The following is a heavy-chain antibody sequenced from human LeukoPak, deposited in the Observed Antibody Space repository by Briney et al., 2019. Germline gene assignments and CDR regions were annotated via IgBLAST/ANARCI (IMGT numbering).Heavy chain of an antibody. Sequence: PSETLSLTCTVSGGSISSSSYYWGWIRQPPGKGLEWIGSIYYTRSTYYNPSLKSRVTISVDTSKNQFSLKLTSVTAADTAVYYCAILNYGDSDRYFDYWGQGTLVTVSS. D-gene: IGHD4-17*01. CDR1: GGSISSSSYY. J-gene: IGHJ4*02. CDR3: AILNYGDSDRYFDY. CDR2: IYYTRST. V-gene: IGHV4-39*01.